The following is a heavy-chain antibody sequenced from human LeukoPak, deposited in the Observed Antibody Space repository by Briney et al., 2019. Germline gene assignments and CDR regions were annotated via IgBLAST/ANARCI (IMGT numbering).Heavy chain of an antibody. CDR3: ARDGYYYGSGEFEY. CDR2: INHSGST. D-gene: IGHD3-10*01. Sequence: SETLSLTCAVYGGSFSGYYWSWIRQPPGKGLEWIGEINHSGSTNYNPSLKSRVTISVDTSKNQFSLKLSSVTAADTAVYYCARDGYYYGSGEFEYWGQGTLVTVSS. CDR1: GGSFSGYY. J-gene: IGHJ4*02. V-gene: IGHV4-34*01.